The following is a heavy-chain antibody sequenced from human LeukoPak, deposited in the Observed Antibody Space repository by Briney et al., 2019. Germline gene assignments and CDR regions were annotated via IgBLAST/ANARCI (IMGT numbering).Heavy chain of an antibody. Sequence: SETLSLTCTVSGYSIRSGYYWGWIRQPPGKGLEWIGSIDHSGSTYYIPSLKSRVTISVDTSKNQFSLKLSSVTAADTAVYYCARDMLGASSTWGQGTLVTVSS. J-gene: IGHJ4*02. CDR2: IDHSGST. D-gene: IGHD1-26*01. CDR3: ARDMLGASST. V-gene: IGHV4-38-2*02. CDR1: GYSIRSGYY.